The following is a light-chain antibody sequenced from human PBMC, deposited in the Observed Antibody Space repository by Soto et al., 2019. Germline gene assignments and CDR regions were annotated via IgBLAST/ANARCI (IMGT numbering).Light chain of an antibody. CDR3: QQYKDWPPLT. J-gene: IGKJ4*01. V-gene: IGKV3-15*01. CDR1: QSVSVY. CDR2: GAS. Sequence: EILLTQSPGTLSVSPGETVTLFCRARQSVSVYLARYQQKSGQPPRLLIHGASDRANGVPARFSGSGSGTEFTLRISSLQSEDFGTYYCQQYKDWPPLTFGGGTKVDIK.